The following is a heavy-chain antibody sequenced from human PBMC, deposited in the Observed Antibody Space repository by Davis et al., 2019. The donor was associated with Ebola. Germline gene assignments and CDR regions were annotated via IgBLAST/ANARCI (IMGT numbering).Heavy chain of an antibody. J-gene: IGHJ6*02. V-gene: IGHV4-59*01. CDR1: GGFISAYY. D-gene: IGHD3-3*01. CDR2: IYYSGST. CDR3: ARVIGHYDFWSGSISDYGLDV. Sequence: MPSETLSLTCTVSGGFISAYYWTWIRQLPGKALECIGYIYYSGSTHYNPSLKRRVTISVDTSKNQFSLKLSSVTAADTAVYYCARVIGHYDFWSGSISDYGLDVWGQGTTVTVSS.